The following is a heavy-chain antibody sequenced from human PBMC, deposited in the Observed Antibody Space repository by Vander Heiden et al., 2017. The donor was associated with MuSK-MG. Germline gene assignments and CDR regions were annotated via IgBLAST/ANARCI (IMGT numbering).Heavy chain of an antibody. CDR1: GFTFDDYA. CDR2: ISWDGGST. V-gene: IGHV3-43D*04. Sequence: EVQLVESGGVVVQPGGSLRLSCAASGFTFDDYAMHWVRQAPGKGLEWVSLISWDGGSTYYADAGKGRFTISRDNSKNSLYLQMNSLRDEDTALYYCAKDSERDGYEYFQHWGQGTLVTVSS. CDR3: AKDSERDGYEYFQH. J-gene: IGHJ1*01. D-gene: IGHD5-12*01.